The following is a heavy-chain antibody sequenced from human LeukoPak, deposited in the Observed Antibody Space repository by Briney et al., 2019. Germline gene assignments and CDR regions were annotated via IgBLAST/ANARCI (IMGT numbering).Heavy chain of an antibody. V-gene: IGHV3-48*01. J-gene: IGHJ4*02. Sequence: GGSLRLSCAASGFTFSSFSMNWVRQAPGKGLEWISYTSSSGPTIYYADSVKGRFTISRDNAKNSVFLQMNSLRAEDTAVYYCARLHGAYPFDYWSQGTLVTVPS. D-gene: IGHD4/OR15-4a*01. CDR3: ARLHGAYPFDY. CDR1: GFTFSSFS. CDR2: TSSSGPTI.